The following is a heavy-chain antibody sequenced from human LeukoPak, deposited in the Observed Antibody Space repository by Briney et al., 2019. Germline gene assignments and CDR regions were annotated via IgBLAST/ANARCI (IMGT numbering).Heavy chain of an antibody. CDR2: IYYSGYT. CDR1: GGSISTYF. Sequence: SETLSLTCTISGGSISTYFWSWIRQPPGKGLEWIGYIYYSGYTNYSPSLKSRVTISVDTSKDQFSLKLSSVTAADTAVYYCARVGDYYYYMDVWGKGTTVTVSS. J-gene: IGHJ6*03. CDR3: ARVGDYYYYMDV. D-gene: IGHD4-17*01. V-gene: IGHV4-59*01.